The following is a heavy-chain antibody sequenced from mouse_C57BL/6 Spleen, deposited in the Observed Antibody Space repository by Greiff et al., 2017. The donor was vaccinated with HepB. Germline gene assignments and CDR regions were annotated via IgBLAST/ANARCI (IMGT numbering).Heavy chain of an antibody. Sequence: QVQLQQPGAELVKPGASVKLSCKASGYTFTSYWMQWVKQRPGQGLEWIGEIDPSDSYTNYNQKFKGKATLTVDTSSSTAYMQLSSLTSEDSAVYYCARGGHYYGSSYDWYFDVWGTGTTVTVSS. CDR2: IDPSDSYT. CDR1: GYTFTSYW. D-gene: IGHD1-1*01. V-gene: IGHV1-50*01. CDR3: ARGGHYYGSSYDWYFDV. J-gene: IGHJ1*03.